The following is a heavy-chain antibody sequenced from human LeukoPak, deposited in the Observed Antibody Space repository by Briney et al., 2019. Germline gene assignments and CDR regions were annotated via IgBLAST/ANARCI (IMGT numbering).Heavy chain of an antibody. V-gene: IGHV3-74*01. Sequence: GGSLRLSCAASGFTFSSYWMHWVRQAPGKGLVWVSRINSDGSSTSYADSVKGRFTISRDNAKNTLYLQMNSLRAEDTAVYYCAREIPSLYAFDIWGRGTMVTVSS. CDR1: GFTFSSYW. CDR3: AREIPSLYAFDI. J-gene: IGHJ3*02. CDR2: INSDGSST.